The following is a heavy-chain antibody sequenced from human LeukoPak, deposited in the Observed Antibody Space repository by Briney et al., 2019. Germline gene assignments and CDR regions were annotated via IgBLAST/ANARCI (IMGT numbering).Heavy chain of an antibody. Sequence: PGGSLRLSCASSGFTFNNYAMTWVRQAPGKGLEWVSSITASGGSTYCTDSVMGRFTISRDNSKNTLYLQMSSLRAEDTAVYYCARDYPTSGIVTIFDYWGQGALVTVSS. D-gene: IGHD1-1*01. CDR2: ITASGGST. CDR3: ARDYPTSGIVTIFDY. CDR1: GFTFNNYA. V-gene: IGHV3-23*01. J-gene: IGHJ4*02.